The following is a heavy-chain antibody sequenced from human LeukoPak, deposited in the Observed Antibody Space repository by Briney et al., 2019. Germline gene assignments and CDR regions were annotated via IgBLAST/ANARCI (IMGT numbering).Heavy chain of an antibody. CDR3: ARERSGSTPYYYYGMDV. D-gene: IGHD3-3*01. J-gene: IGHJ6*02. V-gene: IGHV3-30-3*01. Sequence: GALRLSCAASGFTFSSYAMHWVRQAPGKGLEWVAVISYDGSNKYYADSVKGRFTISRDNSKNTLYLQMNSLRAEDTAVYYCARERSGSTPYYYYGMDVWGQGTTVTVSS. CDR1: GFTFSSYA. CDR2: ISYDGSNK.